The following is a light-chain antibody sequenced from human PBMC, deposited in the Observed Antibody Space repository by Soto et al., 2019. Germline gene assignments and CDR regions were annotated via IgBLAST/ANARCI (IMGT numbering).Light chain of an antibody. V-gene: IGLV2-14*03. Sequence: QSVVTQPASLSWSPGPSVTLSCPGTSRDVGGYNYVSWYQHHPGKAPKLLIYDVSNRPSGVSNRFSGSKSDNTASLTISGLQPEDEADYYCSSYTTSNTRQIVFGTGTKVTV. CDR2: DVS. CDR1: SRDVGGYNY. J-gene: IGLJ1*01. CDR3: SSYTTSNTRQIV.